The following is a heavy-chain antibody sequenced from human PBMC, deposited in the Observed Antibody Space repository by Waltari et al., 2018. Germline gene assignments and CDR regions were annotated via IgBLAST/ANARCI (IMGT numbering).Heavy chain of an antibody. J-gene: IGHJ4*02. V-gene: IGHV1-2*06. CDR1: GYTFTDYY. CDR3: ARGGPAIFGVLITKRFDY. CDR2: INPNSGGT. D-gene: IGHD3-3*01. Sequence: QVQLVQSGAEVQKPGASVKVSCKASGYTFTDYYMHGVRQAPGQGLEWMGRINPNSGGTNYTQKFQGRVTMTRDTSISTAYMELSRLRSDDTAVYYCARGGPAIFGVLITKRFDYWGQGTLVTVSS.